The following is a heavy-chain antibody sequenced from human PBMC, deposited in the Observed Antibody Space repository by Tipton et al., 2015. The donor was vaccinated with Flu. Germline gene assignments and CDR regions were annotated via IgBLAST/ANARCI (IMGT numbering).Heavy chain of an antibody. V-gene: IGHV1-69*18. CDR3: ARAPKYSSGWEGDY. J-gene: IGHJ4*02. CDR2: IIPIFGTA. Sequence: QLVQSGAELKKPGASVKVSCKASGYTFTGYYIHWVRQAPGQGLEWMGRIIPIFGTANYAQKFQGRVTITADESTSTAYMELSSLRSEDTAVYYCARAPKYSSGWEGDYWGQGTLVTVSS. D-gene: IGHD6-19*01. CDR1: GYTFTGYY.